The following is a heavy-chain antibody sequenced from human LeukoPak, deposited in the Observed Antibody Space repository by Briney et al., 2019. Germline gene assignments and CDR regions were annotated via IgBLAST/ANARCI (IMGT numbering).Heavy chain of an antibody. Sequence: KASETLSLTCAVYGVYLSGNHWSWIRQPPGRGLEWIGEINYSGSTNYNPSLKSRVTISVDTSKNQFSLKLSSVTAADTAVYYCASTPEGYDILTGYVYGMDVWGQGTTVTVSS. CDR2: INYSGST. J-gene: IGHJ6*02. CDR3: ASTPEGYDILTGYVYGMDV. V-gene: IGHV4-34*01. CDR1: GVYLSGNH. D-gene: IGHD3-9*01.